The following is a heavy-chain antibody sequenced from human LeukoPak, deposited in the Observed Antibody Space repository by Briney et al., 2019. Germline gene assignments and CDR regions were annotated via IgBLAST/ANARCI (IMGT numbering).Heavy chain of an antibody. D-gene: IGHD3-22*01. Sequence: PSETLSLACSVSGGSITSTYYWGWIRQPPGKGLEWIGSMYYSGSTYYNPSLKSRVTMSVDTSKNQFSLRLRSVTAADTAVYYCARGKPTFINTIIVVNWFDPWGQGTLVTVSS. CDR2: MYYSGST. CDR1: GGSITSTYY. J-gene: IGHJ5*02. CDR3: ARGKPTFINTIIVVNWFDP. V-gene: IGHV4-39*01.